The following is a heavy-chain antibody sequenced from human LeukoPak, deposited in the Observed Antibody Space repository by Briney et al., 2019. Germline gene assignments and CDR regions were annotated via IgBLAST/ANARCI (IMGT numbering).Heavy chain of an antibody. J-gene: IGHJ3*01. Sequence: PGGSLRLSCAASKFTFDTYAMSWVRQAPGKGLEWVSLINPGGTTYYTDSVRGRFTISRDNSEHALYLQMNSLRAEDTAVYYCARSITLARVDVWGQGTMVTVSS. D-gene: IGHD3-10*01. CDR2: INPGGTT. CDR1: KFTFDTYA. V-gene: IGHV3-53*01. CDR3: ARSITLARVDV.